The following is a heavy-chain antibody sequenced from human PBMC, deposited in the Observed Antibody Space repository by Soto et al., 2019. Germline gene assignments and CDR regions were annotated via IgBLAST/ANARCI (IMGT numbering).Heavy chain of an antibody. CDR1: GGSISSSSYY. D-gene: IGHD3-3*02. CDR3: ASPKIAFYNWFDP. J-gene: IGHJ5*02. V-gene: IGHV4-39*01. Sequence: QLQLQESGPGLVKPSETLSLNCTVSGGSISSSSYYWGWIRQPPGKGLEWIGSIYYSGSTYYNPSLKSRVTISVDTSKNQFSLKLSSVTAADTAVYYCASPKIAFYNWFDPWGQGTLFTVSS. CDR2: IYYSGST.